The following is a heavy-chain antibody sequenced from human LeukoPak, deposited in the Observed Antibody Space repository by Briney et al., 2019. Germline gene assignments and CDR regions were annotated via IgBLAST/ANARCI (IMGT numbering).Heavy chain of an antibody. J-gene: IGHJ4*02. V-gene: IGHV4-61*02. CDR2: IYTSGST. D-gene: IGHD6-13*01. Sequence: PSETLSLTCTVSGYSISSGYDWGWIRQPAGKGLEWIGRIYTSGSTNYNPSLKSRVTISVDTSKNQFSLKLSSVTAADTAVYYCAREYVYSRGVDYWGQGTLVTVSS. CDR1: GYSISSGYD. CDR3: AREYVYSRGVDY.